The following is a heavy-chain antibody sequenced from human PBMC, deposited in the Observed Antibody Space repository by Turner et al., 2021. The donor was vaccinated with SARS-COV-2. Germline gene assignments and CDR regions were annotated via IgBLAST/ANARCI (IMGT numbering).Heavy chain of an antibody. D-gene: IGHD3-10*01. CDR2: IYSGGST. CDR1: GFTVSRNY. CDR3: AREVSGSSNTGVYFDY. V-gene: IGHV3-66*01. J-gene: IGHJ4*02. Sequence: EVQLVESGGGLVQPGGSLRLSCAASGFTVSRNYMNCVRQAPGKGLEWVSIIYSGGSTFYSDSVKGRFTISRDNSKNTLDLQMNSLRAEDTAVYYCAREVSGSSNTGVYFDYWGQGTLVTVSS.